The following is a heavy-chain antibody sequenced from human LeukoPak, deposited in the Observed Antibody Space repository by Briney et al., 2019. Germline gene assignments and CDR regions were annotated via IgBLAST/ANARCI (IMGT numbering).Heavy chain of an antibody. J-gene: IGHJ5*02. CDR3: ARVQLWCGGDCYSDWFDP. CDR1: GGSISSGGYY. D-gene: IGHD2-21*02. CDR2: IYYSGST. V-gene: IGHV4-31*03. Sequence: SETLSLTCTVSGGSISSGGYYWSWIRQHPGKGLEWIGYIYYSGSTYYNPSLKSRVTISVDTSKNQFSLKLSSVTAADTAVYYCARVQLWCGGDCYSDWFDPWGQGTLVTVSS.